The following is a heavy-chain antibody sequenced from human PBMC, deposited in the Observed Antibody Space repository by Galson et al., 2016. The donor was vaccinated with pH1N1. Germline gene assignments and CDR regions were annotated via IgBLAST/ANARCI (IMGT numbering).Heavy chain of an antibody. CDR3: VRGRYCSGGGCYSPTAEYFQH. CDR1: GFIFTNYW. CDR2: VNNDGSST. Sequence: SLRLSCAASGFIFTNYWMHWVRQAPGRGLVWVARVNNDGSSTNYADSVKGRFTLSRDNAKNTVFLGMSSLRAEDTGAYYCVRGRYCSGGGCYSPTAEYFQHWGRGTLLTVSS. J-gene: IGHJ1*01. D-gene: IGHD2-15*01. V-gene: IGHV3-74*01.